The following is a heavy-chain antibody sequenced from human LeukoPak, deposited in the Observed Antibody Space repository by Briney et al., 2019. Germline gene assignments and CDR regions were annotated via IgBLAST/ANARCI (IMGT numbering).Heavy chain of an antibody. CDR1: GFTFSSYG. D-gene: IGHD3-22*01. J-gene: IGHJ4*02. V-gene: IGHV3-30*18. CDR2: ISYDGSNK. CDR3: AKDTKRYYYDSSGPYFDY. Sequence: GSLRLSCAASGFTFSSYGMHWVRQAPGKGLEWVAVISYDGSNKYYADSVKGRFTISRDNSKNTLYLQMNSLRAEDTAVYYCAKDTKRYYYDSSGPYFDYWGQGTLVTVSS.